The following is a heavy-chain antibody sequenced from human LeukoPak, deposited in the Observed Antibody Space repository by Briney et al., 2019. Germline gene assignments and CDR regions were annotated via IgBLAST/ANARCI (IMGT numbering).Heavy chain of an antibody. CDR3: ARGSKTPEYCSGGSCYYYYYYMDV. J-gene: IGHJ6*03. CDR1: GYTFTSYD. V-gene: IGHV1-8*01. D-gene: IGHD2-15*01. Sequence: ASVKVSCKASGYTFTSYDINWVRQATGQGLEWMGWMNPNSGNTGYAQKLQARVTMTRNTSISTAYMELSSLRSEDTAVYYCARGSKTPEYCSGGSCYYYYYYMDVWGKGTTVTVSS. CDR2: MNPNSGNT.